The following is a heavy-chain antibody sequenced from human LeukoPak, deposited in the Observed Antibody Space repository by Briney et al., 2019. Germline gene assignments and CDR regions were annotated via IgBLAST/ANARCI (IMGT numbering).Heavy chain of an antibody. CDR1: GGSIXXSSYY. CDR3: ARRRDGYNEDFFDY. J-gene: IGHJ4*02. D-gene: IGHD5-24*01. Sequence: GGSIXXSSYYWVWIRQPPGKGLEWLGSIFHSGSTYYNASLKSRVTISVDTSRNQFSLKLSSVTAADTAVYYCARRRDGYNEDFFDYWGQGTLVTVSS. V-gene: IGHV4-39*01. CDR2: IFHSGST.